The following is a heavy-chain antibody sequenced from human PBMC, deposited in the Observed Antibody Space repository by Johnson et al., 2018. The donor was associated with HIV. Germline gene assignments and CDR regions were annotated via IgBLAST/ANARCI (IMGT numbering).Heavy chain of an antibody. J-gene: IGHJ3*02. CDR3: AKDRAEVVVVHDALDM. Sequence: QMLLVESGGGVVQPGRSLRLSCAASGFTFSSYGMHWVRQAPGKGLEWVALISYDGSNEYYGDSVKGRFSISRDNSKKKLYLQMNSLRPEDTAVYYCAKDRAEVVVVHDALDMWGQGTMVTVSS. V-gene: IGHV3-30*18. CDR2: ISYDGSNE. CDR1: GFTFSSYG. D-gene: IGHD3-22*01.